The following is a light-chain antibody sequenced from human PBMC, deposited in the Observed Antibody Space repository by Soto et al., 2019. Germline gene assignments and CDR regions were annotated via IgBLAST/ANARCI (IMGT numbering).Light chain of an antibody. V-gene: IGKV3-20*01. CDR2: AAS. CDR3: QHYGSSPPYT. Sequence: EIVLTQSPDTLSLSPGERATLACRASRSFASSYLAWYQQKPGQAPRLLIYAASTRATGIPDRFSGSGSGTDVTLTISRLEPADSAVYYCQHYGSSPPYTFGQGTKLEIK. CDR1: RSFASSY. J-gene: IGKJ2*01.